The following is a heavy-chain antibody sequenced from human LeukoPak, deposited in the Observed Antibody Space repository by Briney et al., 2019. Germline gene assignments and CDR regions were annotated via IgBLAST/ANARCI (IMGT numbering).Heavy chain of an antibody. V-gene: IGHV3-7*01. CDR1: GFTFSSYW. Sequence: HPGGSLRLSCAASGFTFSSYWMSWVRQAPGKGLEWVANIKQDGSEKYYVDSVKGRFTISRDNAKNSLYLQMNSLRAEDTAVYYCAYLWNVVPADNWFDPWGQGTLVTVSS. CDR3: AYLWNVVPADNWFDP. CDR2: IKQDGSEK. J-gene: IGHJ5*02. D-gene: IGHD2-2*01.